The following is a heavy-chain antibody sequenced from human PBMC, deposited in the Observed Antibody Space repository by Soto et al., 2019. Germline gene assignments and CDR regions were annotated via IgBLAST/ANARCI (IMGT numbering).Heavy chain of an antibody. J-gene: IGHJ6*03. CDR2: IKGDGSEK. CDR1: GFTFSNYW. V-gene: IGHV3-7*01. CDR3: ARDYYYYIDV. Sequence: EVQLVESGGDLVPPAGSLRLSCAASGFTFSNYWMTWVRQTPGKGLEWVANIKGDGSEKYYVDSVKGRFTISRDNAKNSLDLQMNSLRAEDTAVYYCARDYYYYIDVGGKGTTVAVSS.